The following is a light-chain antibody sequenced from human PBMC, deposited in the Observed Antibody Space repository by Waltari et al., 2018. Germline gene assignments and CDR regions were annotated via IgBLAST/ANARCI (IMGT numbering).Light chain of an antibody. CDR3: QHYVRLPAT. CDR1: QSISTF. V-gene: IGKV3-20*01. Sequence: IVLPQSPGTLSLSPGEIATLSCRASQSISTFLAWYQQRPGQAPRLLIYATSSRATGIPDRFSGSGSGTDFSLTISRLEPEDFAVYYCQHYVRLPATFGQGTKVEIK. CDR2: ATS. J-gene: IGKJ1*01.